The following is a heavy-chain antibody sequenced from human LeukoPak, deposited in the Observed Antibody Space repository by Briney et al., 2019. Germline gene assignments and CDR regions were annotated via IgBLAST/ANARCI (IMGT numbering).Heavy chain of an antibody. D-gene: IGHD3-9*01. J-gene: IGHJ5*02. CDR1: GFTFSSYA. CDR3: ARRGYDILTGYSWYNWFDP. CDR2: ISGSGTTT. V-gene: IGHV3-23*01. Sequence: GGSLRLSCVASGFTFSSYAMSWVRQAPGKGLEWVSVISGSGTTTHYAGSVKGRFTISREDSKNTLYLQMNSLRVEDTAIYYCARRGYDILTGYSWYNWFDPWGQGTLVTVSS.